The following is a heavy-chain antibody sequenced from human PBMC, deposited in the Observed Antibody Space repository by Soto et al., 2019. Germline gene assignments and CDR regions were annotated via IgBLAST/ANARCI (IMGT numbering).Heavy chain of an antibody. J-gene: IGHJ6*04. Sequence: ESGGGLVQPGGSLRLSCAASGFTFRSYSMSWVRQAPGKGLEWVSAINPSGDSTYYADSVKGRLTISRDNSKNTVYLRINSLRAEDTAIYYCAKRPKAGRPVDVWGKGTTVTVSS. D-gene: IGHD6-6*01. CDR3: AKRPKAGRPVDV. CDR2: INPSGDST. CDR1: GFTFRSYS. V-gene: IGHV3-23*01.